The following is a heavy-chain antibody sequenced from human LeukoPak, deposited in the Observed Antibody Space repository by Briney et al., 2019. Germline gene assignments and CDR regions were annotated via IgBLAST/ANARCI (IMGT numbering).Heavy chain of an antibody. V-gene: IGHV1-69*13. CDR1: GGTFSSYA. J-gene: IGHJ4*02. CDR2: IIPIFGTA. CDR3: ARESRYSYGPGYFDY. D-gene: IGHD5-18*01. Sequence: SVKVSCKASGGTFSSYAISWVRQAPGQGLEWMGGIIPIFGTANYARKFQGRVTITADESTSTAYMELSSLRSEDTAVYYCARESRYSYGPGYFDYWGQGTLATVSS.